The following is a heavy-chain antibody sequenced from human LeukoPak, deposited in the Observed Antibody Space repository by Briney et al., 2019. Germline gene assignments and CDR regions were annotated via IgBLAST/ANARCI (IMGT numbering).Heavy chain of an antibody. V-gene: IGHV1-69*06. Sequence: ASVKVSCTASGGTFSSYAISLVRQAPGQGLEWMGGIIPIFGTANYAQKFQGRVTITADKSTSTAYMELSSLRSEDTAVYYCARAQWLVLGAFDICGQETMVTVSS. D-gene: IGHD6-19*01. CDR1: GGTFSSYA. CDR3: ARAQWLVLGAFDI. CDR2: IIPIFGTA. J-gene: IGHJ3*02.